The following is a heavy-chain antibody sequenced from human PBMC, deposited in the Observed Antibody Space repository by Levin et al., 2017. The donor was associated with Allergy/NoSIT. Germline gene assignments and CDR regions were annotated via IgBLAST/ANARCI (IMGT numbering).Heavy chain of an antibody. Sequence: GGSLRLSCEASGFTFKNYAMTWIRQAPGKGLEGVAGVSDSGDGTYYADSVKGRFTVSRDNSRKRLYLQMDSLTVEATAIYYCAKQYCDTFTCYPADHWGQGTQVIVSS. D-gene: IGHD2/OR15-2a*01. CDR3: AKQYCDTFTCYPADH. V-gene: IGHV3-23*01. J-gene: IGHJ4*02. CDR2: VSDSGDGT. CDR1: GFTFKNYA.